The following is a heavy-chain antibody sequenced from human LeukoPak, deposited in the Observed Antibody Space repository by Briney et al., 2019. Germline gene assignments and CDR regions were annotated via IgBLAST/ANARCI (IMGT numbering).Heavy chain of an antibody. J-gene: IGHJ6*03. V-gene: IGHV4-4*07. Sequence: SETLSLTCTVSGDSISRYYWSWIRQPAGKGLEWIGRIYSSWSTNYNPPLKSRVTISVDTYKNQFSLKLSYVTAADTAVYYCAKDHTYYDFWSGYYQDYYYYMDVWGKGTTVTVSS. CDR3: AKDHTYYDFWSGYYQDYYYYMDV. CDR2: IYSSWST. D-gene: IGHD3-3*01. CDR1: GDSISRYY.